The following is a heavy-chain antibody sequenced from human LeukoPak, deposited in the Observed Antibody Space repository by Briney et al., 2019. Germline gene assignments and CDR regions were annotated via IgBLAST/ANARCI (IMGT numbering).Heavy chain of an antibody. CDR3: ASTRRAAVASRFDS. CDR1: GASMSSNY. V-gene: IGHV4-59*08. J-gene: IGHJ4*02. Sequence: PSETLSLTCNVSGASMSSNYWSWIRQPPGKGLEWIGYIYYSGNTNYSPSLESRVTMSVDESKNQFSLRVHFVSAADTAVYYCASTRRAAVASRFDSWGQGTLVTVSS. D-gene: IGHD6-19*01. CDR2: IYYSGNT.